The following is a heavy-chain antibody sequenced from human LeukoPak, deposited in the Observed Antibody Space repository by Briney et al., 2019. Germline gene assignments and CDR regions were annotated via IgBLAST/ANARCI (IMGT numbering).Heavy chain of an antibody. CDR3: ARSPG. J-gene: IGHJ4*02. Sequence: ASVKVSCKASGYNFIGNYMHWARQAPGQGLEWMGWINPNTGGTNYAQKFQGRVTMTRDTSISTAYMELSSLRSDDTAVYYCARSPGWGEGTLVTVSS. CDR1: GYNFIGNY. V-gene: IGHV1-2*02. CDR2: INPNTGGT.